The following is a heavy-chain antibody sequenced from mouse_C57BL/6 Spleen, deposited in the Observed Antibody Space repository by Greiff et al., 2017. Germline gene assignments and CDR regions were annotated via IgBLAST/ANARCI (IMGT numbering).Heavy chain of an antibody. J-gene: IGHJ1*03. CDR1: GFTFSDYG. V-gene: IGHV5-17*01. CDR2: ISSGSSTI. Sequence: EVKLVESGGGLVKPGGSLKLSCAASGFTFSDYGMHWVRQAPEKGLEWVAYISSGSSTIYYADTVKGRFTISRDNAKNTLFLQMTSLRSEDTAMYYCARNFYYYGSSYFYWYFDVWGTGTTVTVSS. D-gene: IGHD1-1*01. CDR3: ARNFYYYGSSYFYWYFDV.